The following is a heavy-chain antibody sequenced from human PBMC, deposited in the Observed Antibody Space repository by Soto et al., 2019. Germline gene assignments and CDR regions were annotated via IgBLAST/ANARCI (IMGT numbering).Heavy chain of an antibody. J-gene: IGHJ3*01. V-gene: IGHV4-30-2*01. Sequence: QLHLQESGSGLVKTSQTLSLTCAVSGGSISSGAYSWSWLRQPPGRGLEWIGFISHNGITYYNPSLKSRVTISVDISKNQFSLNMSSVIAADTAVYYCARWMRSGGYFRSFDLWCQGTMVTVSS. CDR2: ISHNGIT. D-gene: IGHD2-15*01. CDR3: ARWMRSGGYFRSFDL. CDR1: GGSISSGAYS.